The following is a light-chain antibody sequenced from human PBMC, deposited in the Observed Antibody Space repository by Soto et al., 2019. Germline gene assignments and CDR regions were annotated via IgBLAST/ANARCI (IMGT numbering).Light chain of an antibody. J-gene: IGKJ2*01. CDR3: RQYESFS. CDR2: DAS. Sequence: DIQLTQSPSTLSASVGDSVTITCRASRSISTWLAWYQQKPGKAPRLLVYDASNLESGVPSRFSSSGSRTEFTLTISSLQPDDFATYYCRQYESFSFGQGTKLEIK. CDR1: RSISTW. V-gene: IGKV1-5*01.